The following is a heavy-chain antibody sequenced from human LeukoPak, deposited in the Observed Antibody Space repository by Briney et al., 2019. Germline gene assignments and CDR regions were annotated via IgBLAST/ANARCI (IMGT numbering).Heavy chain of an antibody. Sequence: ASVKVSCKASGYTFTGYYMHWVRQAPGQGLEWMGWINPNSGGTNYAQQFQGRVTMTRDTSISTAYMELSRLRSDDTAVYYCVRDWEWKAARNLFDPWGQGTRVTVSS. CDR3: VRDWEWKAARNLFDP. D-gene: IGHD6-6*01. CDR2: INPNSGGT. CDR1: GYTFTGYY. J-gene: IGHJ5*02. V-gene: IGHV1-2*02.